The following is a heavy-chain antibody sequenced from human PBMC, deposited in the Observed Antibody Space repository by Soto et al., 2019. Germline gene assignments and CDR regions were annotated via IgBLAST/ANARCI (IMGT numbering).Heavy chain of an antibody. V-gene: IGHV1-18*01. J-gene: IGHJ6*03. CDR1: GYTFSSYA. CDR2: ISPYNGNT. D-gene: IGHD4-4*01. CDR3: ARGTTLTTTPTYYYMDV. Sequence: QVQLVQSGAEVKKPGASVKVSCKASGYTFSSYAIGWVRQAPGHGLEWMGWISPYNGNTHYAQNLQGRVTMTTDTSTTTVYMELRSLRSDDTAVYYCARGTTLTTTPTYYYMDVWGIGTTVTVSS.